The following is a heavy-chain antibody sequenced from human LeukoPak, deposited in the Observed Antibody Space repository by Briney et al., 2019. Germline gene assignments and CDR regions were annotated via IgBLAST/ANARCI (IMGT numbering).Heavy chain of an antibody. D-gene: IGHD5-12*01. Sequence: GGSLRLSCAASGFTFSNYGMNWVRQAPGKGLEWVSGINWNGGSTGYADSVKGRFTISRDNAKNSLYLQMNSLRAEDTALYYYARDGYEFRAFDIWGQGTMVTVSP. CDR2: INWNGGST. CDR1: GFTFSNYG. V-gene: IGHV3-20*04. CDR3: ARDGYEFRAFDI. J-gene: IGHJ3*02.